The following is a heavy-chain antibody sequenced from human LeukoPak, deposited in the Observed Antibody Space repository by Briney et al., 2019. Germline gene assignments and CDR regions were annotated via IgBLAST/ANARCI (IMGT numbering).Heavy chain of an antibody. V-gene: IGHV4-34*01. Sequence: SETLSLTCAVYGGSFSGYYWSWIRQPPGKGLEWIGEINHSGSTNYNPSLKSRVTISVDTSKNQFSLKLSSVTAADTAVYYCARGRGFGRGSFYYYYGMDVWGQGTTVTVSS. J-gene: IGHJ6*02. D-gene: IGHD3-10*01. CDR2: INHSGST. CDR3: ARGRGFGRGSFYYYYGMDV. CDR1: GGSFSGYY.